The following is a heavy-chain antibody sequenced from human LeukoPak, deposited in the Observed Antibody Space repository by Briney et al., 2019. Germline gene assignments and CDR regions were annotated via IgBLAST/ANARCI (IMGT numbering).Heavy chain of an antibody. CDR2: ISSSSSYI. CDR1: GFTFSSYC. Sequence: GGSLRLSCAASGFTFSSYCMTWVRQAPGKGLEWVSSISSSSSYIYYADSVKGRFTISRDNAKNSLYLQMNSLRAEDTAVYYCARESSGYYYPDYWGQGTLVTVSS. V-gene: IGHV3-21*01. J-gene: IGHJ4*02. D-gene: IGHD3-22*01. CDR3: ARESSGYYYPDY.